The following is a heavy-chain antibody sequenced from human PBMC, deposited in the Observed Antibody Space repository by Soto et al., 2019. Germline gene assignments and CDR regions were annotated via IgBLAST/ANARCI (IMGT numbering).Heavy chain of an antibody. CDR1: GFTFSSYA. J-gene: IGHJ5*02. CDR2: ISYDGSNK. D-gene: IGHD1-26*01. Sequence: QVQLVESGGGVVQPGRSLRLSCAASGFTFSSYAMHWVRQAPGKGLEWVAVISYDGSNKYYADSVKGRFTISRDNSKNTLYLQMHRLRAEDTAVYYCARPAQAPIENNWFDPWGQGTLVTVSS. V-gene: IGHV3-30-3*01. CDR3: ARPAQAPIENNWFDP.